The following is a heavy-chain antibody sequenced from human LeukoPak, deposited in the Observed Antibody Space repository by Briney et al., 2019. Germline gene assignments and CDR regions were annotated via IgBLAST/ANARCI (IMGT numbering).Heavy chain of an antibody. CDR3: ARSRRVGGVIVPFDY. CDR1: GFTFSSYW. CDR2: INSDGSTT. D-gene: IGHD3-16*02. J-gene: IGHJ4*02. V-gene: IGHV3-74*01. Sequence: GGSLRLSCAASGFTFSSYWMHWVRQAPGKGLVWVSRINSDGSTTDYADSVKGRFTISSDNAKNTLYLQMNSLRAEDTAVYYCARSRRVGGVIVPFDYWGQGTLVTVSS.